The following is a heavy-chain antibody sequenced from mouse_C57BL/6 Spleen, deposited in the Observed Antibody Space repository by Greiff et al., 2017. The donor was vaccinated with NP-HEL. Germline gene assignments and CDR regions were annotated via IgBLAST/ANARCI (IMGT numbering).Heavy chain of an antibody. CDR2: IDPANGNT. Sequence: VHVKQSVAELVRPGASVKLSCTASGFNIKNTYMHWVKQRPEQGLEWIGRIDPANGNTKYAPKFQGKATITADTSSNTAYLQLSSLTSEDTAIYYFARFITTVVGYFDVWGTGTTVTVSS. V-gene: IGHV14-3*01. CDR3: ARFITTVVGYFDV. CDR1: GFNIKNTY. J-gene: IGHJ1*03. D-gene: IGHD1-1*01.